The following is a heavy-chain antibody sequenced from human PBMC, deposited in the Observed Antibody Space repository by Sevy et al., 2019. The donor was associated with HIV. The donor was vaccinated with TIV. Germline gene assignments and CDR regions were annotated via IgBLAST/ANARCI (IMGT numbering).Heavy chain of an antibody. D-gene: IGHD3-3*01. CDR2: VNHVGGT. Sequence: SETLSLTCAVYGGSFSDYYWSWIHQPPGKGLEWIGEVNHVGGTKYNPSLEGRVTMSIDTSKNQFSLKLTSVSAADTSLYFCARGPFRFLEWLSPPNQFDSWGQGNLVTVSS. CDR1: GGSFSDYY. V-gene: IGHV4-34*01. J-gene: IGHJ4*02. CDR3: ARGPFRFLEWLSPPNQFDS.